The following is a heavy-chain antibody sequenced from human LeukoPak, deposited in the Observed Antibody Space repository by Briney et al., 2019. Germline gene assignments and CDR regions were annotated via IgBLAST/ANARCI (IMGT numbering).Heavy chain of an antibody. Sequence: SETLSLTCAVYGGSFSGYYWSWIRQPPGKGLECIGEINHSGSTNYNPSLKSRVTTSVDRSKNQFSLKLSSVTAADTAVYYCARGRSYGSGRYWFDPWGQGTLVTVSS. CDR1: GGSFSGYY. D-gene: IGHD3-10*01. CDR2: INHSGST. CDR3: ARGRSYGSGRYWFDP. V-gene: IGHV4-34*01. J-gene: IGHJ5*02.